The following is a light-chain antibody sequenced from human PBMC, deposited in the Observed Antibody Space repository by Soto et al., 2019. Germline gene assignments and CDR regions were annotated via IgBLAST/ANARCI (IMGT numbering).Light chain of an antibody. Sequence: EVVITQSPATLSVSPGERVTLSCRASQSVSSSYLAWYQQKPGQAPRLLIYGASSRATGTPDRFSGSGSGTDFTLTISRLEPEDFAVYYCQQYGTSWTFGQGTKVDIK. CDR2: GAS. J-gene: IGKJ1*01. CDR3: QQYGTSWT. V-gene: IGKV3-20*01. CDR1: QSVSSSY.